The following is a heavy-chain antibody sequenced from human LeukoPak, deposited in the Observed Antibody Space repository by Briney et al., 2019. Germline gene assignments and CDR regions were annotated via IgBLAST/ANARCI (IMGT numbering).Heavy chain of an antibody. CDR1: GGSISSSNW. D-gene: IGHD3-3*01. CDR3: ARRFYDFWSGYLYYFDY. CDR2: IYHSGST. Sequence: SETLSLTCAVSGGSISSSNWGSWVRQSPGKGLEWIGEIYHSGSTNYNPSLKSRVTISVDKAKNQFSLKLSSVTAEDTAVYYCARRFYDFWSGYLYYFDYWGQGTLVTVSS. J-gene: IGHJ4*02. V-gene: IGHV4-4*02.